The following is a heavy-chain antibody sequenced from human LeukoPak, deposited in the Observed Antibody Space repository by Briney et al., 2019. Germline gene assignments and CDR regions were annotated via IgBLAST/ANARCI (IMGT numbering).Heavy chain of an antibody. Sequence: PGGSLRLSCAASGFTFSNYAMHWVRQAPGKGLEWVAVISYDGSNKYYADSVKGRFTISRDNSKNTLFLQMNSLRAEDTAVYYCARADYSGQGTLVTVSS. CDR1: GFTFSNYA. V-gene: IGHV3-30-3*01. CDR2: ISYDGSNK. CDR3: ARADY. J-gene: IGHJ4*02.